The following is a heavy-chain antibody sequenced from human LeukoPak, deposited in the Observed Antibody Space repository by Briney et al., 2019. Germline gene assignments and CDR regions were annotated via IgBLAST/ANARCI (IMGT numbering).Heavy chain of an antibody. Sequence: SQTLSLTXTVSGGSISSGDHYWSWIRQPPGKGLERIGYIYYSGSPYYNPSLKSRVTISVDTSKNQFSLKLSSVTAADTAVYYCAGTRTTVTTFWFDPWGQGTLVTVSS. CDR1: GGSISSGDHY. V-gene: IGHV4-30-4*08. D-gene: IGHD4-17*01. CDR2: IYYSGSP. CDR3: AGTRTTVTTFWFDP. J-gene: IGHJ5*02.